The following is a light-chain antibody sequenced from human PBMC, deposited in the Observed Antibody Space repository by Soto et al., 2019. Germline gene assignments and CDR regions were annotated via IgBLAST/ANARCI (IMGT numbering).Light chain of an antibody. CDR3: QQYYSYPLT. V-gene: IGKV1-8*01. Sequence: RMTQSPPSLSASTGDRVTITCRASEGVNSYLAWYQQTPGKAPKLLIYAASTLQSGVPSRFSGSRSGTDFTLTISFLQSEDFATYYCQQYYSYPLTFGGGTTVEIK. CDR1: EGVNSY. J-gene: IGKJ4*01. CDR2: AAS.